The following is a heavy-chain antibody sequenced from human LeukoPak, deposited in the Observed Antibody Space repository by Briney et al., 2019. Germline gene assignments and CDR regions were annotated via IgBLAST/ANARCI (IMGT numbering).Heavy chain of an antibody. D-gene: IGHD3-22*01. Sequence: SETLSLTCAVYGGSFSGYYWSWIRQPPGKGLEWIGEINHSGSTNYNPSLKSRVTISVDTSKNQFSLKLSSVTAADTAVYYCASLFRLAYYGSSGYSTPEDYWGQGTLVTVSS. CDR2: INHSGST. V-gene: IGHV4-34*01. J-gene: IGHJ4*02. CDR3: ASLFRLAYYGSSGYSTPEDY. CDR1: GGSFSGYY.